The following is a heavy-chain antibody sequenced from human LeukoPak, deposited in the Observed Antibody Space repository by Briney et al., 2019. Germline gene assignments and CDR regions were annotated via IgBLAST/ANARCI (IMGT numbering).Heavy chain of an antibody. Sequence: GGSLRLSCAASGFTFSSYSMNWVRQAPGKGLEWVSSISSSSSYIYYADSVKGRFTISRDNAKNSLYLQMNSQRAEDTAVYYCASIAVAGTGYWGQGTLVTVSS. CDR1: GFTFSSYS. CDR2: ISSSSSYI. J-gene: IGHJ4*02. V-gene: IGHV3-21*01. CDR3: ASIAVAGTGY. D-gene: IGHD6-19*01.